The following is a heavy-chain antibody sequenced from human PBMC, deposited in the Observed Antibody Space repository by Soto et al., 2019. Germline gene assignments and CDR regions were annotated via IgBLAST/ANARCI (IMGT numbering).Heavy chain of an antibody. Sequence: QMQLVESGGGVVQPGRSLRLSCAASGFTFRSYGIHWVRQAPGKGLEWVALIWFDGSKKYYVDSVKGRFAVSRDNSKNTLYLQMNSLRVEDTAVYYCARESLVPYGYGMDVWGQATTVTVSS. CDR1: GFTFRSYG. J-gene: IGHJ6*02. V-gene: IGHV3-33*01. CDR3: ARESLVPYGYGMDV. D-gene: IGHD2-2*01. CDR2: IWFDGSKK.